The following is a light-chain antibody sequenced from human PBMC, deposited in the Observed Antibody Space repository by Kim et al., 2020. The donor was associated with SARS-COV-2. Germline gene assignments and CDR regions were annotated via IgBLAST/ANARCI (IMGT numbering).Light chain of an antibody. Sequence: AAVGDRVTITCRASPSISSYLNWYPQKPGKAPKLLIYAASSLQSGVPSRFSGSGSGTDFTLTISSLQPEDFATYYCQQTYSTPLYSFGQGTTLEI. CDR1: PSISSY. J-gene: IGKJ2*03. CDR2: AAS. V-gene: IGKV1-39*01. CDR3: QQTYSTPLYS.